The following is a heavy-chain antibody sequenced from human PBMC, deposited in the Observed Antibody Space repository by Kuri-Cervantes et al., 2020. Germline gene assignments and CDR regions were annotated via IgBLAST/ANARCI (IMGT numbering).Heavy chain of an antibody. CDR3: AKSRGKLLFDY. D-gene: IGHD3-16*01. J-gene: IGHJ4*02. CDR1: GFTFNNYA. V-gene: IGHV3-30-3*01. CDR2: ISYTGSTK. Sequence: GGSLRLSCTASGFTFNNYAMHWVRQAPGKGLEWVAVISYTGSTKYYADSVKGRFTISRDNSKNTLYLQMNSLRAEDTAVYYCAKSRGKLLFDYWGQGTLVTVSS.